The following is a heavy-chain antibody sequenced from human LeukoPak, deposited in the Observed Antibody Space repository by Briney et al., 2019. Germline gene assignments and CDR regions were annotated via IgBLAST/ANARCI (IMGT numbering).Heavy chain of an antibody. CDR3: ARSHGLY. J-gene: IGHJ4*02. V-gene: IGHV4-34*01. CDR2: INHSGST. D-gene: IGHD3/OR15-3a*01. Sequence: SETLSLTCAVYGGSFSGYYWSWIRQPPGKGLEWIGEINHSGSTNYNPSLKSRVTISVDTSKNQFSLKLSSVTAADTAVYYCARSHGLYWGQGTLVTVSS. CDR1: GGSFSGYY.